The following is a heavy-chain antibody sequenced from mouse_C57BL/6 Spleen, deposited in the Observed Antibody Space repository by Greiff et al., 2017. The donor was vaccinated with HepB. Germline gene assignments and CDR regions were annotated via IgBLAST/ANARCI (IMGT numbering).Heavy chain of an antibody. J-gene: IGHJ2*01. CDR1: GYTFTSYW. CDR3: AREVYYGSSPHFDY. D-gene: IGHD1-1*01. V-gene: IGHV1-52*01. Sequence: LQQPGAELVRPGSSVKLSCKASGYTFTSYWMHWVKQRPIQGLEWIGNIDPSDSETHYNQKFKDKATLTVDKSSSTAYMQLSSLTSEDSAVYYCAREVYYGSSPHFDYWGQGTTLTVSS. CDR2: IDPSDSET.